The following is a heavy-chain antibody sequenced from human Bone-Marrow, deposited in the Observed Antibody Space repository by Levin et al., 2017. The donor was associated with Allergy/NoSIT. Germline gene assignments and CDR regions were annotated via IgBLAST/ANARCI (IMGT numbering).Heavy chain of an antibody. CDR2: IYTSGST. CDR1: GGSISSYY. J-gene: IGHJ4*02. CDR3: ARDNPLHSGYDSDY. V-gene: IGHV4-4*07. D-gene: IGHD5-12*01. Sequence: SETLSLTCTVSGGSISSYYWSWIRQPAGKGLEWIGRIYTSGSTNYNPSLKSRVTMSVDTSKNQFSLKLTSVTAADTAVYYCARDNPLHSGYDSDYWGQGTLVTVSS.